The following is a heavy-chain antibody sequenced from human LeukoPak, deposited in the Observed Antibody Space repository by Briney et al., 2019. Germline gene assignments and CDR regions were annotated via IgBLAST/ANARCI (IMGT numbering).Heavy chain of an antibody. D-gene: IGHD6-19*01. Sequence: GGSLRLSCAASGFTFSSYGMHWVRQAPGKGLEWVAVLWYDGSNKYYADSVKGRFTISRDNSKNTLYLQMNSLRAEDTAVYYCARDAYSSGWYEVGAFDIWGQGTMVTVSS. CDR1: GFTFSSYG. J-gene: IGHJ3*02. CDR2: LWYDGSNK. CDR3: ARDAYSSGWYEVGAFDI. V-gene: IGHV3-33*01.